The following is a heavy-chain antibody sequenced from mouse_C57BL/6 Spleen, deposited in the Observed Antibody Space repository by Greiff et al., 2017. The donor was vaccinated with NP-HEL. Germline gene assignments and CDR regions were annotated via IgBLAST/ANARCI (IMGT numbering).Heavy chain of an antibody. J-gene: IGHJ2*01. V-gene: IGHV1-82*01. CDR3: AREVPYFDY. CDR1: GYAFSSSW. CDR2: IYPGDGDT. Sequence: VQLQQSGPELVKPGASVKISCKASGYAFSSSWMNWVKQRPGKGLEWIGRIYPGDGDTNYNGKFKGKATLTADKSSSTAYMQLSSLTSEDSAVYFCAREVPYFDYWGQGTTLTVSS.